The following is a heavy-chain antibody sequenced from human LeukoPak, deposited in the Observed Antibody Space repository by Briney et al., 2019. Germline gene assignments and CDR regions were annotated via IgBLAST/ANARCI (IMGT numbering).Heavy chain of an antibody. CDR1: GFTFSRNS. V-gene: IGHV3-21*01. D-gene: IGHD5-12*01. J-gene: IGHJ4*02. Sequence: GGSLRLSCAASGFTFSRNSMTWVRQAPGKGLEWVSSISSSSSYIYYADSVKGRFTISRDNAKNSLYLQMNRLRVEDTAVYYCARDIWTYRYSGYDASLWGQGTLVTVSS. CDR3: ARDIWTYRYSGYDASL. CDR2: ISSSSSYI.